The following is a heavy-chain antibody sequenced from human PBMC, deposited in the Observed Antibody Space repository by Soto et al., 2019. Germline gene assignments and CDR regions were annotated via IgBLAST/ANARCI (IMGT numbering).Heavy chain of an antibody. CDR3: AKAGAPQYCSGGNCHSTPGS. J-gene: IGHJ5*02. V-gene: IGHV3-30*18. CDR1: GFTFRNYG. D-gene: IGHD2-15*01. Sequence: QVQLVESGGGVVQPGGSLRLSCTGSGFTFRNYGMHWVRQTPGKGLERVAVISFDGRNEYYADSVKGRFTISRDNSKNTLWLQMSSLRAEDTAVYYCAKAGAPQYCSGGNCHSTPGSWGQGTLVTVSS. CDR2: ISFDGRNE.